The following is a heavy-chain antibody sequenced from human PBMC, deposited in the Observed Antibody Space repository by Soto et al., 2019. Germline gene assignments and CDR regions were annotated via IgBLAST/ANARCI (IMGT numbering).Heavy chain of an antibody. J-gene: IGHJ4*02. CDR1: GYTFTSYG. CDR2: ISAYNGNT. D-gene: IGHD3-9*01. V-gene: IGHV1-18*01. Sequence: QVQLVQSGAEVKKPGASVKVSCKASGYTFTSYGISWVRQAPGQGLEWMGWISAYNGNTNYAQKLQGRVTMTTDTSTSTAYMELRSLRSDDTAVYYCARVITYYDLLTGYFQTSGFDYWGQGTLVTVSS. CDR3: ARVITYYDLLTGYFQTSGFDY.